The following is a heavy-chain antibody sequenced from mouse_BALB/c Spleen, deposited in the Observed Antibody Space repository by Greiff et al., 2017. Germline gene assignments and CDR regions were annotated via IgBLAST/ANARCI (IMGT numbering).Heavy chain of an antibody. D-gene: IGHD2-1*01. CDR1: GFTFTDYY. CDR2: IRNKANGYTT. Sequence: EVMLVESGGGSVQPGGSLRLSCATSGFTFTDYYMSWVRQPPGKALEWLGFIRNKANGYTTEYSASVKGRFTISRDNSQSILYLQMNTLRAEDSATYYCARDPYGNYEDYAMDYWGQGTSVTVSS. CDR3: ARDPYGNYEDYAMDY. V-gene: IGHV7-3*02. J-gene: IGHJ4*01.